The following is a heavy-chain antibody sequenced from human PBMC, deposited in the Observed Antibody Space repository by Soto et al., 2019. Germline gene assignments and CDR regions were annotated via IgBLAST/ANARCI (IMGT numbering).Heavy chain of an antibody. D-gene: IGHD2-21*02. Sequence: GGXLRLSCAASGFTFSSFAMSWVRQAPEKGLEWVTGISGSGRSTFYADSVKGRFTISRDNSKNTLYLQMNSLRAEDTAVYYCARDEAPTAPSTFDYWGQGALVTVSS. CDR2: ISGSGRST. CDR1: GFTFSSFA. V-gene: IGHV3-23*01. CDR3: ARDEAPTAPSTFDY. J-gene: IGHJ4*02.